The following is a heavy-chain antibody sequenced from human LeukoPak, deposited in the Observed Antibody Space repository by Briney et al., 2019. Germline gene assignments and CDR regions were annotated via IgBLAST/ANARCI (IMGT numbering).Heavy chain of an antibody. J-gene: IGHJ4*02. CDR2: IYYSGST. D-gene: IGHD5-18*01. V-gene: IGHV4-59*01. Sequence: SETLSLTCTVSGGSISSYYWSWIRQPPGKGLEWSVYIYYSGSTNYNPSLKSRVTISVDTSKRQLSLKLISVTAADTAVYYCAKSSGFSYGSGYSFDYWGQGTLVTVSS. CDR1: GGSISSYY. CDR3: AKSSGFSYGSGYSFDY.